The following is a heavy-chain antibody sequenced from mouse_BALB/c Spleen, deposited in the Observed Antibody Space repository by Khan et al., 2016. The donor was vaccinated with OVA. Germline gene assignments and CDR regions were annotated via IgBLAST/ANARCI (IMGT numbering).Heavy chain of an antibody. D-gene: IGHD2-12*01. CDR3: ARWSYWFAY. CDR2: IYPGNVNT. CDR1: GYIFTSYY. J-gene: IGHJ3*01. V-gene: IGHV1S56*01. Sequence: QVQLQQSGPELVKPGASVRISCKASGYIFTSYYIHWVKQRPGQGLEWIGWIYPGNVNTKYNEKFKGKATLTADKSSSTAYMQLTRLTSEDSAVDFCARWSYWFAYWGQGTLVTVSA.